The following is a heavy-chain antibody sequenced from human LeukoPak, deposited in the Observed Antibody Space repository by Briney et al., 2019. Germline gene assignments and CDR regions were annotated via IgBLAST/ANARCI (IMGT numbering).Heavy chain of an antibody. V-gene: IGHV4-34*01. Sequence: PSETLSLTCAVYGESFSGFYWSWIRQPPGKGLEWIGEINHSGSTNFNPSLKSRVTISVDTSKNQFSLKLSSETAADTAVYYCARGRPRYSSGIDYWGQGTLVTVSS. CDR2: INHSGST. CDR1: GESFSGFY. CDR3: ARGRPRYSSGIDY. J-gene: IGHJ4*02. D-gene: IGHD6-25*01.